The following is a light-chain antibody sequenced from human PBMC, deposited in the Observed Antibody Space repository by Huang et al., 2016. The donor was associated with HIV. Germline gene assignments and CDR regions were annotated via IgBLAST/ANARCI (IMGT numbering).Light chain of an antibody. Sequence: EIVLTQSPGTLSLSPGERATLSCRASQSVSSSYLAWYQQKPGQAPRLLIDGTSSRATGIPDRCSGSGSGTDFTLTISRLEPEDFAVYYCQQYGSSRIFTFGPGTKVDIK. CDR2: GTS. CDR3: QQYGSSRIFT. V-gene: IGKV3-20*01. CDR1: QSVSSSY. J-gene: IGKJ3*01.